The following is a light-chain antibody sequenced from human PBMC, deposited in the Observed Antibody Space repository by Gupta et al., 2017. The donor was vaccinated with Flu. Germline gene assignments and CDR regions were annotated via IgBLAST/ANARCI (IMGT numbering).Light chain of an antibody. CDR3: CSYAGSSTV. J-gene: IGLJ2*01. Sequence: SALTQPASVSGSPGPSITISCTGTSSDVGSYNLVSWYQQHPGKAPKLMIYEGSKRPSGVSNRFSGSKSGNTASLTISGLQAEDEADYYCCSYAGSSTVFGGGTKLTVL. V-gene: IGLV2-23*01. CDR1: SSDVGSYNL. CDR2: EGS.